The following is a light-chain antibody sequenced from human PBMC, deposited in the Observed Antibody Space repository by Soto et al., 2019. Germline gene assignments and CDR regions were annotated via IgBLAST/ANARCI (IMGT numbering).Light chain of an antibody. CDR3: QQSAKIPRT. J-gene: IGKJ1*01. CDR2: AAS. CDR1: QPIANY. V-gene: IGKV1-39*01. Sequence: DIQMTQSPSSLSASVGDRVTIACRASQPIANYVSWYQQKPGKPPKSLIYAASTLQSGVSPRFSGSGSGTEFTFTITSLRPEDSAVYYCQQSAKIPRTFGQGTKVEI.